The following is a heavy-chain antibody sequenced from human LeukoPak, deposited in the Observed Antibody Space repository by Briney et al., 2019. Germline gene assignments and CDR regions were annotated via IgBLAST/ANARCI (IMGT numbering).Heavy chain of an antibody. CDR3: ARRSGSYYRWFDP. CDR2: IYYSGST. J-gene: IGHJ5*02. CDR1: GGSISSKSDY. D-gene: IGHD1-26*01. Sequence: SETLSLTCTDSGGSISSKSDYWGWIRQPPGKGLKWIGSIYYSGSTYNNPSLKSRVTMSVDTSKNQFSLKLSSVTAADTAVYYCARRSGSYYRWFDPWGQGTLVTVSS. V-gene: IGHV4-39*01.